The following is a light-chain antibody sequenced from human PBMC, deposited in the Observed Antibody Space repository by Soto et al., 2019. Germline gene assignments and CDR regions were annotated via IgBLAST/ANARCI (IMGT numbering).Light chain of an antibody. V-gene: IGLV1-40*01. CDR3: QSYDSSLRGWV. J-gene: IGLJ3*02. CDR1: NSNIGAGYD. CDR2: GNS. Sequence: QSALTQPPSVSGAPGQRVTISCTGYNSNIGAGYDVHWYQQLPGTAPKLLIYGNSNRPSGVPDRFSASKSGTSASLAITGLQAEDEADYYCQSYDSSLRGWVFGGGTKLTVL.